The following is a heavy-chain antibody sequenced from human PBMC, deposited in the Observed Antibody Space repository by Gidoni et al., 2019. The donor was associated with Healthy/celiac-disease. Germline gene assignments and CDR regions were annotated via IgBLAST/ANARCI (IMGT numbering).Heavy chain of an antibody. Sequence: QVQLLQSGAEVKKPGSSVTVSCTASGGTFSSYAISWVRQAPGQGLEWMGGIIPIFGTANYAQKFQGRVTITADESTSTAYMELSSLRSEDTAVYYCARMGRYGDYTNIDYWGQGTLVTVSS. CDR3: ARMGRYGDYTNIDY. CDR1: GGTFSSYA. CDR2: IIPIFGTA. V-gene: IGHV1-69*19. D-gene: IGHD4-17*01. J-gene: IGHJ4*02.